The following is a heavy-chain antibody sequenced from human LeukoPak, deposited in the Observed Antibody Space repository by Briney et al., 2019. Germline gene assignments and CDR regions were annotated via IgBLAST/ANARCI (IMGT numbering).Heavy chain of an antibody. CDR3: ARVVGCSSTSCYYYCMDV. V-gene: IGHV4-59*01. D-gene: IGHD2-2*01. Sequence: SETLSLTCTVSGGSISDYYWSWIRQSPGKGLEWIGYVYYSGSTNSNPSLKSRVTISADTSKNQFFLRLSSVTAADTAVYYCARVVGCSSTSCYYYCMDVWGKGTTVTVSS. J-gene: IGHJ6*03. CDR1: GGSISDYY. CDR2: VYYSGST.